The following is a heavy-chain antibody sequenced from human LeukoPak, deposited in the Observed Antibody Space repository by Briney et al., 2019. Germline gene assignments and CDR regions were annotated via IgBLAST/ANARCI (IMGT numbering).Heavy chain of an antibody. V-gene: IGHV1-46*01. D-gene: IGHD3-10*01. J-gene: IGHJ4*02. CDR2: INPSGGRT. Sequence: ASVKVSCKASGYTFTGYYMHWVRQAPGQGLEWMGMINPSGGRTTYAKKFQGRVTMTRDTSTDTVYTELSSLRSDDTAVYYCARDYYGGHNLYNFDFWGQGTRVIVSS. CDR3: ARDYYGGHNLYNFDF. CDR1: GYTFTGYY.